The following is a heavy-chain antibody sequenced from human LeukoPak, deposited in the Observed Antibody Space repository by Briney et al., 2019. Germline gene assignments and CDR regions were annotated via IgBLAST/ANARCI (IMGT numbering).Heavy chain of an antibody. D-gene: IGHD5-18*01. CDR3: ARTTEGGYSYGYFYYYYMDV. CDR2: IYTTGST. J-gene: IGHJ6*03. CDR1: GGSISSGSYY. V-gene: IGHV4-61*02. Sequence: SETLSLTCTVSGGSISSGSYYWSWIRQPAGKGLEWIGRIYTTGSTNYNPSLKSRLTISVDTSKNQFSLKLRSVTAADTAVYYCARTTEGGYSYGYFYYYYMDVWGKGTTVTISS.